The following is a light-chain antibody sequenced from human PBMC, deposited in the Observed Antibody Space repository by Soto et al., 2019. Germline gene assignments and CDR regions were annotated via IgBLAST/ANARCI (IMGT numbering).Light chain of an antibody. CDR3: TSYTRSSTLV. CDR2: DGS. J-gene: IGLJ2*01. Sequence: QSALTQPASVSGSPGQSITISCTGTTSDIGGYSYVSWYQHHPGKAPKLMIYDGSHRPSGVSHRFSGSKSGNTASLTISGLQPNDEANYYCTSYTRSSTLVFGGGTKLTVL. CDR1: TSDIGGYSY. V-gene: IGLV2-14*03.